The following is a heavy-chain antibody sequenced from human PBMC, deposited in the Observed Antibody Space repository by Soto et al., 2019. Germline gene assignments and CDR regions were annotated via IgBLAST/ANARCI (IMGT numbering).Heavy chain of an antibody. CDR2: IRNEPKSHTT. Sequence: EVQLVESGGDLVQPGGSLRLSCVASGFSLSDHYMDWVRQAPGKGLEWIGLIRNEPKSHTTNYAESVKGRFTISRDDSKNSLYLQMNSLTTEDTAVYYCADLIWGASYFPWGQGTLVTVSS. CDR1: GFSLSDHY. CDR3: ADLIWGASYFP. V-gene: IGHV3-72*01. J-gene: IGHJ5*02. D-gene: IGHD3-22*01.